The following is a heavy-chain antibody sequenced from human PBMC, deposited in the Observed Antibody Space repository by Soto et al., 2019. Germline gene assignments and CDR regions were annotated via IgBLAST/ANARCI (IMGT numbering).Heavy chain of an antibody. D-gene: IGHD2-15*01. V-gene: IGHV4-59*01. J-gene: IGHJ5*02. Sequence: SETMSLTWPVSGGSRSNYYWSWIRQTPGKGLEWIGYIYYSGSTNYNPSLKSRVTISVDTSKNQFSLKLSSVTAADTAVYYCARDHRYCSSGGCYYNWFDPWGQGTLVTVSS. CDR2: IYYSGST. CDR3: ARDHRYCSSGGCYYNWFDP. CDR1: GGSRSNYY.